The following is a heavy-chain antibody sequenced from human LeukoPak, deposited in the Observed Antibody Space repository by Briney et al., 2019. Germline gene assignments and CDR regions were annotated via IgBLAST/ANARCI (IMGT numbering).Heavy chain of an antibody. V-gene: IGHV4-31*03. CDR2: IYYSGST. Sequence: NPSQTLSLTCTVSGGSISSGGHYWNWIRQHPGKGLEWIGYIYYSGSTYYNPSLKSRVTISVDTSKNQFSLKLSPVTAADTAVYYCASMGRYCSSTSCYYFDSWGQGTLVTVSS. J-gene: IGHJ4*02. CDR1: GGSISSGGHY. D-gene: IGHD2-2*01. CDR3: ASMGRYCSSTSCYYFDS.